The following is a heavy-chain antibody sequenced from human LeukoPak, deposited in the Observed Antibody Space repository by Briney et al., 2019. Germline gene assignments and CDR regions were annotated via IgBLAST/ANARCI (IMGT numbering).Heavy chain of an antibody. D-gene: IGHD3-22*01. CDR1: GFTFSSYS. V-gene: IGHV3-21*04. Sequence: KPGGSLRLSCAASGFTFSSYSMNWVRQAPGKGLEWVSSISSSSSYIYYADSVKGRFTISRDNAKNSLYLQMNSLRAEDTAVYYCARDKMSYYDSSGYYPPLYYHYYYMDVWGKGTTVTVSS. J-gene: IGHJ6*03. CDR2: ISSSSSYI. CDR3: ARDKMSYYDSSGYYPPLYYHYYYMDV.